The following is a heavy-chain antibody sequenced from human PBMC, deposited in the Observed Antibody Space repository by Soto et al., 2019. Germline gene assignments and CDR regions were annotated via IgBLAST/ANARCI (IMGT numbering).Heavy chain of an antibody. Sequence: GGSLRLSCAASGFIFTSYWMSWVRQAPGKGLEWVANIKQDGSEKYYVDSVKGRFTISRDNAKNSLYLQMNSLRAEDTALYYCAGYLPSGPINYWGRGTLVPVSS. D-gene: IGHD5-12*01. CDR3: AGYLPSGPINY. CDR2: IKQDGSEK. CDR1: GFIFTSYW. J-gene: IGHJ4*02. V-gene: IGHV3-7*04.